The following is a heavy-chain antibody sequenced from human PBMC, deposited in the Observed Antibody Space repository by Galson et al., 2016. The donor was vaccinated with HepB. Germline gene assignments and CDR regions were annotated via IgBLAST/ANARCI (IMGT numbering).Heavy chain of an antibody. CDR1: GYTFTSYG. Sequence: SVKVSCKASGYTFTSYGISWVRQAPGQGLEWMGWISPYNANTNSGQKLQDRVTMTADTFTNTAYMELRSLKSDDTAVYYCARNDYSRSGEYYNYYGMDVWGPGTTVTVSS. D-gene: IGHD4-11*01. V-gene: IGHV1-18*01. CDR2: ISPYNANT. J-gene: IGHJ6*02. CDR3: ARNDYSRSGEYYNYYGMDV.